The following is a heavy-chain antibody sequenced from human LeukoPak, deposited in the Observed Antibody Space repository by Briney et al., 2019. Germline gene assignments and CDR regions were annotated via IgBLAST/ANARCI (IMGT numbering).Heavy chain of an antibody. Sequence: SETLSLTCTVSGVSISSGGYYWTWIRQPPGKGREWIGYISHSWTTYYNPSLRSGVTISVDTSKNQFSLKLSSVTAADTAVYYCARQGYCSSTSCYTSPIVTWFDPWGQGTLVTVSS. D-gene: IGHD2-2*02. V-gene: IGHV4-30-2*01. J-gene: IGHJ5*02. CDR1: GVSISSGGYY. CDR3: ARQGYCSSTSCYTSPIVTWFDP. CDR2: ISHSWTT.